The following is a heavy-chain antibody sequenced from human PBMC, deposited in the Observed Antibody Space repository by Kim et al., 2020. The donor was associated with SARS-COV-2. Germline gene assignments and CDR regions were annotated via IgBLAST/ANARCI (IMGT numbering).Heavy chain of an antibody. CDR2: IYYSGST. CDR3: ARGNYYDSSGYPRDAFDI. V-gene: IGHV4-59*01. CDR1: GGSISSYY. D-gene: IGHD3-22*01. J-gene: IGHJ3*02. Sequence: SETLSLTCTVSGGSISSYYWSWIRQPPGKGLEWIGYIYYSGSTNYNPSLKSRVTISVDTSKNQFSLKLSSVTAADTAVYYCARGNYYDSSGYPRDAFDIRGQGTMVTVSS.